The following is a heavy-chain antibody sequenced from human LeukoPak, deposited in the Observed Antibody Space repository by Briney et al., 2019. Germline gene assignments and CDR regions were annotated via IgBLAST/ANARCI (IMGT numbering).Heavy chain of an antibody. J-gene: IGHJ4*02. D-gene: IGHD5-24*01. Sequence: SETLSLTCTVSGGSITSYYWSWIRQPPGKGLEWIGSIYYSGSTDYNPSLKSRVTISVDTSKNQFSLKLSSVTAADTAVYYCARAEMARIAAFDYWGQGTLVTVSS. V-gene: IGHV4-59*01. CDR3: ARAEMARIAAFDY. CDR1: GGSITSYY. CDR2: IYYSGST.